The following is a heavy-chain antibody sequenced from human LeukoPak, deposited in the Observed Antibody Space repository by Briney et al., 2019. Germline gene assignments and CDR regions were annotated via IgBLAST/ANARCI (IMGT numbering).Heavy chain of an antibody. Sequence: GGSLRLSCAASGFTFSNYAMTWVRQGPGKGLEWVSGISGSGDTTYYADSEKGRFTTSRDNFRNTLYLPMNSLTVADTAVYFCARESFKAVAGYLDYWGQGILVTVSS. V-gene: IGHV3-23*01. CDR1: GFTFSNYA. CDR3: ARESFKAVAGYLDY. CDR2: ISGSGDTT. D-gene: IGHD6-19*01. J-gene: IGHJ4*02.